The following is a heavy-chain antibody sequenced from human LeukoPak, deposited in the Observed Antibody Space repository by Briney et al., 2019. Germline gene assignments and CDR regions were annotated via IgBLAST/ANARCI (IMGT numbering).Heavy chain of an antibody. CDR2: IYHSGST. CDR1: GVSISSSNW. V-gene: IGHV4-4*02. J-gene: IGHJ4*02. CDR3: ASLYCSSTSCYSYFDY. Sequence: SETLSLTCAVSGVSISSSNWWSWVRQPPGKGLKWIGEIYHSGSTNYNPSLKSRVTISVDKSKNQFSLKLSSVTAADTAVYYCASLYCSSTSCYSYFDYWGQGTLDTVSS. D-gene: IGHD2-2*02.